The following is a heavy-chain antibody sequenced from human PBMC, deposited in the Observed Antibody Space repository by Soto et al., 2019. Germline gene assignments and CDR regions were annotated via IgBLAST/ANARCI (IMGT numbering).Heavy chain of an antibody. Sequence: EVQLVESGGNLVQPGESLRLSCAASGFTVSNYWMHWVRQAPGKGLVWVSHINSDGSITNYADSVKGRFTISRDDAKNTLYLQMSSLRAEDTALYYCARGGSTGANVWGQGTLVTVSS. CDR2: INSDGSIT. V-gene: IGHV3-74*01. J-gene: IGHJ4*02. D-gene: IGHD1-1*01. CDR3: ARGGSTGANV. CDR1: GFTVSNYW.